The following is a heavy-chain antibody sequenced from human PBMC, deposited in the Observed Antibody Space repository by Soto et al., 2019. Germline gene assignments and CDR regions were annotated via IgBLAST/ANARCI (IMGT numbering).Heavy chain of an antibody. CDR1: GFTFSTYG. CDR2: GGSGGSR. Sequence: DVQLLESGGGLVQWGGSLRLSCVTSGFTFSTYGMTWVRQAPGKGLEWVSCGGSGGSRYYAEAVKSRFTITRYNSKNTLSLEMNSLRAEDTATYSCVKFRGRAYPYYYMDVWGKGTTVTVSS. CDR3: VKFRGRAYPYYYMDV. D-gene: IGHD3-10*01. V-gene: IGHV3-23*01. J-gene: IGHJ6*03.